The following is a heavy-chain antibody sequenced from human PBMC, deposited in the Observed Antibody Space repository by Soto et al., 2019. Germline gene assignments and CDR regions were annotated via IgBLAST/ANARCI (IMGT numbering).Heavy chain of an antibody. Sequence: PSETPSLTCAVYGGSFSGYYWSWIRQPPGKGLEWIGEINHSGSTNYNPSLKSRATISVDTSRNQFSLKLSSVTAADTAVYYCARGAPYCSSTSCYDAFDIWGQGTMVT. CDR3: ARGAPYCSSTSCYDAFDI. J-gene: IGHJ3*02. CDR1: GGSFSGYY. CDR2: INHSGST. D-gene: IGHD2-2*01. V-gene: IGHV4-34*01.